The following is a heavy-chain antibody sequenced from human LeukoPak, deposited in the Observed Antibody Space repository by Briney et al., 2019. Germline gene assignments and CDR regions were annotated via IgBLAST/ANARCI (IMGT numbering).Heavy chain of an antibody. CDR2: IKQDGSEK. CDR1: GGSISSYY. D-gene: IGHD1-26*01. J-gene: IGHJ3*02. V-gene: IGHV3-7*01. CDR3: ARALGSYAYTDAFDI. Sequence: ETLSLTCTVSGGSISSYYWSWVRQAPGKGLEGVANIKQDGSEKYYVDSVKGRFTISRDNAKNSLYLQMNSLRAEDTAVYNCARALGSYAYTDAFDIWGQGTMVTVSS.